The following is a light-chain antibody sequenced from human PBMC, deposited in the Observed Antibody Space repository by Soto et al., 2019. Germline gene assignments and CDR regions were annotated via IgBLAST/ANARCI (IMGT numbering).Light chain of an antibody. CDR3: QQYNAYPYT. J-gene: IGKJ2*01. CDR2: SAS. V-gene: IGKV1-5*03. Sequence: DIQMTQSPSTLSAFVGDRVTITCRASQSISSWLAWYQQKPGKAPKLLIDSASSLESGVPSRFSGSGYGTEFNLTISSLQPDDFATYYCQQYNAYPYTFGQGTKVEMK. CDR1: QSISSW.